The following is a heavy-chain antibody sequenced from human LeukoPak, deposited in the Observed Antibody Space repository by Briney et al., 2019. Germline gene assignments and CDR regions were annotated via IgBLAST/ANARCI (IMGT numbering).Heavy chain of an antibody. Sequence: SETLSLTCTVSGGSISGYYWNWVRQPPGKGLEWIGYISNGGSSSYNPSLKSRGTMSVDTSKRQFSLNLTSVTAADTAVYYCAGAQRGYTHGYLGGGYFDYWGQGTLVTVSS. J-gene: IGHJ4*02. CDR3: AGAQRGYTHGYLGGGYFDY. CDR2: ISNGGSS. V-gene: IGHV4-59*12. CDR1: GGSISGYY. D-gene: IGHD5-18*01.